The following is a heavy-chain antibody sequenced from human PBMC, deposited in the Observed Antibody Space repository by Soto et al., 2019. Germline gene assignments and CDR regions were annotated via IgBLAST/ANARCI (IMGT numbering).Heavy chain of an antibody. V-gene: IGHV4-4*02. D-gene: IGHD1-20*01. Sequence: QVQLQESGPGPVEPSGTLSLTCKVAGDSISGSEWWSWVRQPPGKGLEWIAEIHHSGPTYYNPSLKSRVTITVDTSNNQFSLRLSSVTAADTAVYYCARGGITTVRNDYFDHWAQGTLVTVSS. CDR1: GDSISGSEW. CDR2: IHHSGPT. J-gene: IGHJ4*02. CDR3: ARGGITTVRNDYFDH.